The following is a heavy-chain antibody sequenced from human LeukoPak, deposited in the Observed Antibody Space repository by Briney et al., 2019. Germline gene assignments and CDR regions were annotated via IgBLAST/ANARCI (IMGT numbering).Heavy chain of an antibody. V-gene: IGHV4-34*01. CDR1: GGSFSNYY. CDR2: ITHSGST. J-gene: IGHJ4*01. D-gene: IGHD4-17*01. CDR3: APIFGDYSDFDY. Sequence: SETLSLTCAVYGGSFSNYYWSWIRQPPGKGLKWIGEITHSGSTNYNPSLKSRVSISVDTSKNQFSLRLTSVTAADTAVYYCAPIFGDYSDFDYWGQGTLVTVSS.